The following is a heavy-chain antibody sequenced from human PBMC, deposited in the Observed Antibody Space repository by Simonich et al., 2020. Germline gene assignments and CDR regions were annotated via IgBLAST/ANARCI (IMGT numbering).Heavy chain of an antibody. V-gene: IGHV3-23*01. J-gene: IGHJ3*02. CDR2: ISGSGGSK. CDR1: GFTFSSYA. D-gene: IGHD2-2*01. Sequence: EVQLLESGGGLVQPGGSLRLSCAASGFTFSSYAMSWVRQAPGKGLGWGAAISGSGGSKYYADSVKGRFTISRDNSKNTLYLQMNSLRAEDTAVYYCAKEESYSSTSCYDAFDIWGQGTMVTVSS. CDR3: AKEESYSSTSCYDAFDI.